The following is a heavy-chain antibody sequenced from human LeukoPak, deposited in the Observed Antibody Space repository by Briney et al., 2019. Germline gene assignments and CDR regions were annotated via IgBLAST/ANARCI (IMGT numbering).Heavy chain of an antibody. Sequence: PGGSLRLSCAASGFTFYTYAMAWVHRAPGMGLEWVSGIGGRANTYCADSVKGRFTISRDYSKSTLYLQMNSMRAEDAAIYYCAKEFRGGWSIDYWGQGTLVTVSS. CDR2: IGGRANT. CDR3: AKEFRGGWSIDY. CDR1: GFTFYTYA. V-gene: IGHV3-23*01. D-gene: IGHD6-19*01. J-gene: IGHJ4*02.